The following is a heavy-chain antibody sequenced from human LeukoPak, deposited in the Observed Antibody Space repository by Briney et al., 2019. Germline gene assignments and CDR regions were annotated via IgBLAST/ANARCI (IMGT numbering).Heavy chain of an antibody. Sequence: ASETLSLTCTVSGGSISSSSYYWGWIRQPPGKGLEWIGSIYYSGTTYYNPSLKSRVTISVDTSKNQFSLKLSSVTAADTAVYYCARVSRYYDFWSGYQTAAYYYYGMDVWGQGTTVTVSS. D-gene: IGHD3-3*01. CDR2: IYYSGTT. V-gene: IGHV4-39*01. CDR1: GGSISSSSYY. J-gene: IGHJ6*02. CDR3: ARVSRYYDFWSGYQTAAYYYYGMDV.